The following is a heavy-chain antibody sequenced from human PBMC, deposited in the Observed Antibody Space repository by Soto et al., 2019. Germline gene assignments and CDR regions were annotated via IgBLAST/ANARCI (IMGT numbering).Heavy chain of an antibody. CDR3: VRGATMIVVVNRLDVDGFDV. CDR2: TYYRSRWYN. J-gene: IGHJ3*01. D-gene: IGHD3-22*01. V-gene: IGHV6-1*01. CDR1: GDIVSANSVG. Sequence: PSHTLSLTCAISGDIVSANSVGWHWIRQSPSRGLEWLGRTYYRSRWYNDYALSLKSRITIDPDASKNQFSLHLTSVTPDDTAVYYCVRGATMIVVVNRLDVDGFDVWGPGKMVTVSS.